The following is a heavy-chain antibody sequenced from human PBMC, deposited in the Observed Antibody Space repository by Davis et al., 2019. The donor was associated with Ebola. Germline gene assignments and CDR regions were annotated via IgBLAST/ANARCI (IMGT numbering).Heavy chain of an antibody. J-gene: IGHJ4*02. CDR1: GFMFSSYW. Sequence: GESLKISCAASGFMFSSYWMTWVRQAPGKGLEWVSAISGSGGSTYYADSVKGRFTISRDNSKNTLYLQMNSLRAEDTAVYYCAKDRKAVLVVYAPEGDYWGQGTLVTVSS. V-gene: IGHV3-23*01. D-gene: IGHD2-8*02. CDR3: AKDRKAVLVVYAPEGDY. CDR2: ISGSGGST.